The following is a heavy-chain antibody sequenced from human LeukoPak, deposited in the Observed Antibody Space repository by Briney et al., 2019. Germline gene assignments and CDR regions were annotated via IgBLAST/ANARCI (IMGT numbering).Heavy chain of an antibody. Sequence: PGGSLRLSCAASGFSFNSYWMSWVRQAPGKGLEWVSGASGSGGSTYYADSVKGRFTISRDNSKNTLYLQMNSLRAEDTAVYYCAKDAYYYDSSGLTTIAHFDYWGQGTLVTVSS. V-gene: IGHV3-23*01. D-gene: IGHD3-22*01. CDR3: AKDAYYYDSSGLTTIAHFDY. J-gene: IGHJ4*02. CDR2: ASGSGGST. CDR1: GFSFNSYW.